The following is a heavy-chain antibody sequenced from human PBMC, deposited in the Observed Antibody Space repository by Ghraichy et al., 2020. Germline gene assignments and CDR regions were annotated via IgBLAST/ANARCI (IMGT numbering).Heavy chain of an antibody. CDR2: INPSGGST. V-gene: IGHV1-46*01. D-gene: IGHD3-10*01. Sequence: APVKVSCKASGYMFTSDYVNWVRQAPGQGLEWMGIINPSGGSTTYPQKFQGRVTMTRDTSTSTVYMELSSLRSEDTAVYYCAKNYYGSGGPIDHWGQGTLVTVSS. CDR1: GYMFTSDY. CDR3: AKNYYGSGGPIDH. J-gene: IGHJ4*02.